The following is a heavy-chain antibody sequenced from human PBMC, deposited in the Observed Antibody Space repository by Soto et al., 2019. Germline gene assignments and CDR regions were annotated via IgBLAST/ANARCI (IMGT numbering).Heavy chain of an antibody. CDR3: AVDIVGTGSF. D-gene: IGHD5-12*01. CDR2: IRKKTQGDTT. CDR1: GFTFSDHN. V-gene: IGHV3-72*01. Sequence: EVRLVESGGGLVQPGGSLRLPCAASGFTFSDHNIDWVRQAPGKGLEWVGRIRKKTQGDTTYYAATGKGRFTISRDDSKSSLDLQMNSLKTEDTAVYYCAVDIVGTGSFWGQGTLLTVSS. J-gene: IGHJ4*02.